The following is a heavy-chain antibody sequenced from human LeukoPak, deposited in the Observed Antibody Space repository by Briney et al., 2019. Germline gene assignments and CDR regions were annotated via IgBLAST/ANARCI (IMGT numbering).Heavy chain of an antibody. CDR2: FDPEDGET. Sequence: ASVKVSCKVSGYTLTELSMHWVRQAPGKGLEWMGGFDPEDGETIYAQKFQGRVTMTEDTSTDTAYMELSSLRSEDTAVYYCATGVGITMVRGVITPPGYWGQGTLVTVSS. J-gene: IGHJ4*02. D-gene: IGHD3-10*01. CDR3: ATGVGITMVRGVITPPGY. V-gene: IGHV1-24*01. CDR1: GYTLTELS.